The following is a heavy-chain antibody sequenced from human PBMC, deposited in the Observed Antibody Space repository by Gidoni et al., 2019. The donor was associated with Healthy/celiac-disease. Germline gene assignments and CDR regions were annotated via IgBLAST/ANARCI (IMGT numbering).Heavy chain of an antibody. D-gene: IGHD3-3*01. CDR2: MNPNSGNT. Sequence: QVQLVQSGASVKKPGASVKVSCKASGYPFTRYDINWVRQATGQGLEWMGWMNPNSGNTGYAQKFKGRVTMTRNTSISTAYMELSSLRSEDTAVYYCARDSDFWSGYHYYYYGMDVWGQGTTVTVSS. CDR3: ARDSDFWSGYHYYYYGMDV. J-gene: IGHJ6*02. V-gene: IGHV1-8*01. CDR1: GYPFTRYD.